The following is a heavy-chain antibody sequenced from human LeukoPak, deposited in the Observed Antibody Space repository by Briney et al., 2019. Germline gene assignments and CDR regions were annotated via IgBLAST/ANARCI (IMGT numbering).Heavy chain of an antibody. Sequence: GGSLRLSCAASGFLVSRNYMSWARLAPGKGLEWVSIITSAGSTHYATSVKGRFTISRDNSKNTVCLQMNSLRAEDTAVYYCATRGLSGYYYGMDVWGQGTTVTVSS. V-gene: IGHV3-66*01. CDR3: ATRGLSGYYYGMDV. J-gene: IGHJ6*02. CDR1: GFLVSRNY. D-gene: IGHD3/OR15-3a*01. CDR2: ITSAGST.